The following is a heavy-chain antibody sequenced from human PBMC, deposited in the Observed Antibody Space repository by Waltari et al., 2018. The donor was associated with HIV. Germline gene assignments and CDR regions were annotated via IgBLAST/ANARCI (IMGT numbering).Heavy chain of an antibody. D-gene: IGHD3-16*02. CDR3: ARGSWDYVWGSYQTIRYFDY. V-gene: IGHV1-69*01. CDR1: GGTFISYS. Sequence: QVQLVQSGAEVKKPGSSGKVSCKASGGTFISYSISWVRPAPGQGLEWRGGIIPIFGTANYAEKFQGRVTITADESTSTAYMALSSLRSEDTAVYYCARGSWDYVWGSYQTIRYFDYWGQGTLVTVSS. CDR2: IIPIFGTA. J-gene: IGHJ4*02.